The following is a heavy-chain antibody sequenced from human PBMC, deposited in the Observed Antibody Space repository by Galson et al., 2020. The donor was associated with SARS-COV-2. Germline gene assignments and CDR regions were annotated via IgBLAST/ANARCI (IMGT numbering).Heavy chain of an antibody. D-gene: IGHD1-7*01. CDR2: TYYRSKSYN. CDR3: ARVWGRELAGYYYGRDV. J-gene: IGHJ6*02. Sequence: SQTLSLTCAISGDSITSNSASWNWIRQSPSKGLEWLGRTYYRSKSYNNSAVTVNSSITINPDTYNNQFSLQLNSVTPEDTAVYSGARVWGRELAGYYYGRDVWGQGTTGTVAS. CDR1: GDSITSNSAS. V-gene: IGHV6-1*01.